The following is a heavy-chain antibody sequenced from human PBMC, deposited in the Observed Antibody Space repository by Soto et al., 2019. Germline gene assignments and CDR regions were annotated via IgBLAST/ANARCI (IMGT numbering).Heavy chain of an antibody. CDR3: ARDHYYDSSGPDPIGWFDP. V-gene: IGHV1-18*01. CDR1: GYTFTAYG. CDR2: ISAYNGNT. D-gene: IGHD3-22*01. J-gene: IGHJ5*02. Sequence: GASVKVSCKASGYTFTAYGISWVRQARGQGLEWMGWISAYNGNTKYAQKIQARVTMTTDTSTNTAYMELRSLISDDTAVYFCARDHYYDSSGPDPIGWFDPWGQGTLVTVSS.